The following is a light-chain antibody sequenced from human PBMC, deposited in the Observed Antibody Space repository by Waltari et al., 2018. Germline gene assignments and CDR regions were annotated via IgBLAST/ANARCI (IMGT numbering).Light chain of an antibody. V-gene: IGLV6-57*02. CDR3: QSYDDFDWI. CDR2: EDT. Sequence: NVILTQPHSVSEFPGKTVTITSTASSGRIATHYVQWYPQRPGSGHTTGIYEDTQRPSGVPARFSGSIDSSSNSASLTISGLQPEDEADYYCQSYDDFDWIFGGGTKLTVL. CDR1: SGRIATHY. J-gene: IGLJ3*02.